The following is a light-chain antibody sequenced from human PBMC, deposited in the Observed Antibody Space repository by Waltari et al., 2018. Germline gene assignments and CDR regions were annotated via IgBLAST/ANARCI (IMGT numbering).Light chain of an antibody. J-gene: IGKJ2*01. Sequence: DIQMTQSPSTLSASVGDRVTINCKSSQSVLYSSKNKNYLAWFQQKPPQPPKLLIYWASTRESGVPDRFSGSGSGTDFTLTISSLQAEDVAVYYCQQYYNTPYTFGQGTKLEIK. CDR3: QQYYNTPYT. CDR2: WAS. V-gene: IGKV4-1*01. CDR1: QSVLYSSKNKNY.